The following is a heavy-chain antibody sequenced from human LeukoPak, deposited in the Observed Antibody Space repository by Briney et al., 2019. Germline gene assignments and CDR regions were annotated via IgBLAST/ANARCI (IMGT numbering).Heavy chain of an antibody. Sequence: TSETLSLTCTVSGASISSNNYYWGWIRQPPGKGLEWIGTIYYSGATYDNPSPKSRVTISVDTSKNQFSLKMTSLTAADTAVYYCARLVAGGALAGTFDYWGQGILVTVSS. CDR3: ARLVAGGALAGTFDY. CDR2: IYYSGAT. D-gene: IGHD6-19*01. J-gene: IGHJ4*02. CDR1: GASISSNNYY. V-gene: IGHV4-39*01.